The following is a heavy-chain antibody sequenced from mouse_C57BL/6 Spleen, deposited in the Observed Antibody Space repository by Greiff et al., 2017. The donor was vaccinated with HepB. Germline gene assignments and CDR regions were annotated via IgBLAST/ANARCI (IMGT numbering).Heavy chain of an antibody. CDR3: ARRKSLVAGGYFDY. CDR1: GYSFTDYN. CDR2: INPNYGTT. V-gene: IGHV1-39*01. J-gene: IGHJ2*01. D-gene: IGHD1-1*02. Sequence: QLQESGPELVKPGASVKISCKASGYSFTDYNMNWVKQSNGKSLEWIGVINPNYGTTSYNQKFKGKATLTVDQSSSTAYMQLNSLTSEDSAVYYCARRKSLVAGGYFDYWGQGTTLTVSS.